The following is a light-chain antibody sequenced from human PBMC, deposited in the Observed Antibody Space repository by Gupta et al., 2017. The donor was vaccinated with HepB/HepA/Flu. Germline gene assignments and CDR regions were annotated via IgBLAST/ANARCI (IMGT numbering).Light chain of an antibody. V-gene: IGKV3-20*01. CDR2: GVS. J-gene: IGKJ1*01. CDR3: QHEYSSTWT. Sequence: EIVLTQSPGTLSLSTGERATLSCRTSQSVRDSQLAWYQQKPGQAPRLLIYGVSTRATGAPDRVSGSGSGTDFTLTISRLEPEDFAVYYCQHEYSSTWTFGQGTKVEIK. CDR1: QSVRDSQ.